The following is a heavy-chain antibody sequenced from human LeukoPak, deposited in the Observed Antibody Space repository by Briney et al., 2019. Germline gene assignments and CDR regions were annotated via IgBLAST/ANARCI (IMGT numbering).Heavy chain of an antibody. J-gene: IGHJ3*02. D-gene: IGHD4-17*01. CDR2: INHSGST. Sequence: SETLSLTCAVYGGSFSGYYWSGIRQPPGKGLEWIGEINHSGSTNYNPSLKSRVTISVDTSKNQFSLKLSSVTAADTAVYYCARALDDYGDYVGAFDIWGQGTMVTVSS. CDR1: GGSFSGYY. CDR3: ARALDDYGDYVGAFDI. V-gene: IGHV4-34*01.